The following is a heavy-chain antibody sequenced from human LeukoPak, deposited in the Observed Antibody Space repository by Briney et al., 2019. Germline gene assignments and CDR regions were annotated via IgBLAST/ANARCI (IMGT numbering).Heavy chain of an antibody. CDR2: IKSRTDGGTT. CDR3: ATEFYRNGYNY. V-gene: IGHV3-15*01. Sequence: PGGSLRLSCASSGFTFSSAWMTWVRQTPGKGLEWVGHIKSRTDGGTTDYAAPVKDRFTVSRDDSKNTVYLQMNSLKTEDSAVYYCATEFYRNGYNYWGQGTLVTVSS. J-gene: IGHJ4*02. D-gene: IGHD5-24*01. CDR1: GFTFSSAW.